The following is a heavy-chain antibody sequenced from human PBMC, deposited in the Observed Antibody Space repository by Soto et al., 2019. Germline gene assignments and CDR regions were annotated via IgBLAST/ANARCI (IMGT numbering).Heavy chain of an antibody. CDR3: ARVNTAMVTIYYGMDV. D-gene: IGHD5-18*01. Sequence: VQLVESGGGLVQPGGSLRLSCAASGFTFSSYGMHWVRQAPGKGLEWVAVIWYDGSNKYYADSVKGRFTISRDNSKNTLYLQMNSLRAEDTAVYYCARVNTAMVTIYYGMDVWGQGTTVTVSS. CDR1: GFTFSSYG. J-gene: IGHJ6*02. CDR2: IWYDGSNK. V-gene: IGHV3-33*08.